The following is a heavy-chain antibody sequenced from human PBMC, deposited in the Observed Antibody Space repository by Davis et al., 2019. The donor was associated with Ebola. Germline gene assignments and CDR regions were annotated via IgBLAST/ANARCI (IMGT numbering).Heavy chain of an antibody. Sequence: PGGSLRLSCAASGFTFSRYGMHWVRQAPGKGLEWVALLSYDGTNEHYADSVKGRFTIARDNSKNTLSLQMNSLGGEDTAVYYCAKLSQEWEVRGSFDYWGQGTLVSVSS. J-gene: IGHJ4*02. CDR3: AKLSQEWEVRGSFDY. D-gene: IGHD1-26*01. CDR2: LSYDGTNE. CDR1: GFTFSRYG. V-gene: IGHV3-30*18.